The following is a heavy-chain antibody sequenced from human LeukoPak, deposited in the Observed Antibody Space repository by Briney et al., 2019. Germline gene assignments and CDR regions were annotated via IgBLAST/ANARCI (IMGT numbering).Heavy chain of an antibody. V-gene: IGHV1-18*01. CDR1: GYKFTSYG. Sequence: ASVKVSWKASGYKFTSYGISWVRQAPGQGLEWMGWIRAYNGNTNYAQKLQGRVTMTTDTSTSTAYMELRSLRSDDTAAYYCARGRSYDILGDEWGQGTLVTVSS. CDR3: ARGRSYDILGDE. J-gene: IGHJ4*02. CDR2: IRAYNGNT. D-gene: IGHD3-9*01.